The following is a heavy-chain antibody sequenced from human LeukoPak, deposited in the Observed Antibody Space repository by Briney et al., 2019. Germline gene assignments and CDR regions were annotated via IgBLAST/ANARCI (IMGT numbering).Heavy chain of an antibody. Sequence: GGSLRLSCAASGFTFSSYAMSWVRQAPGKGLEWVSAISGSGGSTYYADSVKGRFTISRDNSKNTLYLQMNSLRAEDTAVYYCVKLSYDFWSGSFDYWGQGTLVTVSS. CDR1: GFTFSSYA. D-gene: IGHD3-3*01. J-gene: IGHJ4*02. V-gene: IGHV3-23*01. CDR2: ISGSGGST. CDR3: VKLSYDFWSGSFDY.